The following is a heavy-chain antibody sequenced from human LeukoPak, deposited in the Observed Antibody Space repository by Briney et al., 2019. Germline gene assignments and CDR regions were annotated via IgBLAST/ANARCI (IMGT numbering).Heavy chain of an antibody. CDR3: TRGLVRGVTAFDI. CDR2: IYSGVT. J-gene: IGHJ3*02. V-gene: IGHV4-4*07. CDR1: GGPISDYR. Sequence: KPSETLSLTCTVSGGPISDYRWSWIRQPAGKGLEWIGRIYSGVTSYSPALKSRVTISVDMSKNQFFLEVNSLTAADTAVYYCTRGLVRGVTAFDICGQGTMVTVSS. D-gene: IGHD3-10*01.